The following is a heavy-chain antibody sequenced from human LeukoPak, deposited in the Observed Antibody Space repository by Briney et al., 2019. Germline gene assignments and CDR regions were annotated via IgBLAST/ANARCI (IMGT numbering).Heavy chain of an antibody. CDR1: GFTFSSYW. D-gene: IGHD3-10*01. Sequence: GGSLRLSCAASGFTFSSYWMSWVRQAPGKGLEWVANIKQDGSEKYYVDSVKGRFTISRDNAKNSLYLQMNSLRAEDTAVYYCARAYYYGSGSLGYWGQGTLVTVSS. J-gene: IGHJ4*02. CDR2: IKQDGSEK. V-gene: IGHV3-7*01. CDR3: ARAYYYGSGSLGY.